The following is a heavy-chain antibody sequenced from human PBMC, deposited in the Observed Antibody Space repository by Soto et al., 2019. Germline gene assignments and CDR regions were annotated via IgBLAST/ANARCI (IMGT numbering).Heavy chain of an antibody. Sequence: QVQLQESGPGLVKPSETLSLTCTVSGGSISSYYWSWIRQPPGKGLEWIGYIYYSGSTNYNPSLKSRVTISVDTSKNQFSLKLSSVTAVDTAVYYCARGDGKNHIDYWGQGTLVTVSS. CDR3: ARGDGKNHIDY. CDR1: GGSISSYY. V-gene: IGHV4-59*01. J-gene: IGHJ4*02. CDR2: IYYSGST.